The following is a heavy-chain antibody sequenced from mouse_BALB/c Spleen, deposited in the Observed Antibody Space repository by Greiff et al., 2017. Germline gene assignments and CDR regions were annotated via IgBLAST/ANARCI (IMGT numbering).Heavy chain of an antibody. CDR3: ARQVSYYYAMDY. CDR1: GYTFTEYI. Sequence: VKLMESGAGLVKPGASVKLSCKASGYTFTEYIIHWVKQRSGQGLEWIGWFYPGSGSIKYNEKFKDKATLTADKSSSTVYMELSRLTSEDSAVYFCARQVSYYYAMDYWGQGTSVTGSS. V-gene: IGHV1-62-2*01. CDR2: FYPGSGSI. D-gene: IGHD2-10*02. J-gene: IGHJ4*01.